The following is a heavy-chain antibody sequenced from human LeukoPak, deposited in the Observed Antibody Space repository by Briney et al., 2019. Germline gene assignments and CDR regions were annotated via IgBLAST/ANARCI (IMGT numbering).Heavy chain of an antibody. Sequence: GGSLGVSCAASGFTFSNAWMSWVRQAPGKGLKWVGRINDGGTTDYAAPAKDRFTISRDDSKNTLYLQMNSLKTEDTAVYYCTTEPLGYCSSSTCYDYFDCWGQGTQVTVSS. D-gene: IGHD2-2*01. J-gene: IGHJ4*02. CDR1: GFTFSNAW. CDR3: TTEPLGYCSSSTCYDYFDC. V-gene: IGHV3-15*01. CDR2: INDGGTT.